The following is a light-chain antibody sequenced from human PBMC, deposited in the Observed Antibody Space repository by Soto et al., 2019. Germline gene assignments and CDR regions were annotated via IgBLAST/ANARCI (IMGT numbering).Light chain of an antibody. J-gene: IGKJ1*01. CDR2: GAS. CDR1: QSVSSSY. V-gene: IGKV3-20*01. Sequence: EIVLTQSPGTLSLSPGERATLSCRASQSVSSSYLAWYQQKPGQAPRLLIYGASSRATGIPDRFSSSGSGTDFTLTISRLEPEDFAVYYCQQQRTFGQGTKVDIK. CDR3: QQQRT.